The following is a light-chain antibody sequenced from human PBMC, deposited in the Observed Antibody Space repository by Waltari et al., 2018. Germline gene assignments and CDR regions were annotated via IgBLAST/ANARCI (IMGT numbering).Light chain of an antibody. V-gene: IGLV2-18*02. CDR3: TSYTSSGFYV. CDR2: EVS. Sequence: QPALTQPPSVSGSPGQSVTIACTVTNTDTCKINRVSWYQQSPGAAPRLLIYEVSNRPPGVPDRFSGSKSGSTASLTISGLQADDEADYYCTSYTSSGFYVFGPGTTVTVL. J-gene: IGLJ1*01. CDR1: NTDTCKINR.